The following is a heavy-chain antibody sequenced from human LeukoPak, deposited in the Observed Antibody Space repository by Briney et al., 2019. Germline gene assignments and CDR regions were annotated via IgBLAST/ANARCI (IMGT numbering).Heavy chain of an antibody. D-gene: IGHD6-13*01. CDR1: GGSSSGYY. CDR2: INHSGST. CDR3: ARVREQQLDLDY. Sequence: PSETLSLTCAVYGGSSSGYYWSWIRQPPGKGLEWIGEINHSGSTNYNPSLKSRVTISVDTSKNQFSLKLSSVSAADTAVYYCARVREQQLDLDYWGQGTLVTVSS. V-gene: IGHV4-34*01. J-gene: IGHJ4*02.